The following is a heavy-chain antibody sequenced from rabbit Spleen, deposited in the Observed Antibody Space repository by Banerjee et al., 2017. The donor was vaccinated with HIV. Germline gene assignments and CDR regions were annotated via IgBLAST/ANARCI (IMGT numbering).Heavy chain of an antibody. CDR2: IDPVFGST. CDR3: VRDSGWSLNL. Sequence: QQQLEESGGGLVKPGGTLTLTCKASGIDFSAVYYLCWVRQAPGKGLEWIGYIDPVFGSTYHANWVNGRFTISSHNAQNTLYLQLNSLTAADTATYFCVRDSGWSLNLWGPGTLVTVS. J-gene: IGHJ4*01. V-gene: IGHV1S43*01. D-gene: IGHD4-1*01. CDR1: GIDFSAVYY.